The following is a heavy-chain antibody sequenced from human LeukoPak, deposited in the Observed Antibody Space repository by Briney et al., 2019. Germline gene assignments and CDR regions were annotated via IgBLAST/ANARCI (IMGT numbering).Heavy chain of an antibody. CDR2: INSDGSSA. J-gene: IGHJ4*02. V-gene: IGHV3-74*01. CDR3: ARGYGSSRGWY. D-gene: IGHD6-6*01. CDR1: GFSLSSYW. Sequence: GGSLRLSCVASGFSLSSYWMHWVRQAPGKGLVWVSRINSDGSSASYADSVKGRFTISRDNAKNTLYLQMNSLRAEDTAVYYCARGYGSSRGWYWGQGTLVTVSS.